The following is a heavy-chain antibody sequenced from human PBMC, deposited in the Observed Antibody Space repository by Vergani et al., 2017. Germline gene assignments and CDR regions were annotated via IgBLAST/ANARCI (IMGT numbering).Heavy chain of an antibody. Sequence: EVQLLESGGGLVQPGGSLRLSCAASGFTFSSYAMSWVRQAPGKGLEWVSAISGSGGSTYYADSVKGRFTISRDNSKNTLYLQMNSLRAEDTAVSYCAKVRPFLGGSYFAGALDYWGQGTLVTVSS. CDR1: GFTFSSYA. D-gene: IGHD1-26*01. CDR3: AKVRPFLGGSYFAGALDY. V-gene: IGHV3-23*01. CDR2: ISGSGGST. J-gene: IGHJ4*02.